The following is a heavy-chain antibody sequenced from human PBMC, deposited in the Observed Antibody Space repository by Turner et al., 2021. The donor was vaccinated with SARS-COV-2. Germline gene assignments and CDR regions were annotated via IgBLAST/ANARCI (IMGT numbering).Heavy chain of an antibody. CDR1: GCPISSGDYY. CDR2: IYYSGST. CDR3: ARVVVLRRAYFDY. D-gene: IGHD2-8*01. J-gene: IGHJ4*02. Sequence: QVQLQESGPGLVNPSQTLSLTCTVSGCPISSGDYYWRWIRQPPGKGLEWVGYIYYSGSTYYNPSLKSRVTISVDTSKNQFSLKLSSVTAADTAVYYCARVVVLRRAYFDYWGQGTLVTVSS. V-gene: IGHV4-30-4*01.